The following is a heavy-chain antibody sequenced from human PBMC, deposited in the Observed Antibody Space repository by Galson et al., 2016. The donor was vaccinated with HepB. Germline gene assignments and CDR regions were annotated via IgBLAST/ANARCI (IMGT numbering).Heavy chain of an antibody. D-gene: IGHD4-23*01. J-gene: IGHJ4*02. CDR3: AKALYGGLDY. Sequence: SLRLSCAVSGFTFSTYAMSWVRQVPGKGLEWVSGIGGSGGSTYYADFVKGRCTISRDNSKSTLYLQMSSLRAEDTAVYYCAKALYGGLDYWGQGTLVTVSS. CDR2: IGGSGGST. V-gene: IGHV3-23*01. CDR1: GFTFSTYA.